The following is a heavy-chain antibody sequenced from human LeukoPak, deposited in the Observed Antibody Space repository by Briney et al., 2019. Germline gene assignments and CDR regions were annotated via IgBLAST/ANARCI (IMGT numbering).Heavy chain of an antibody. D-gene: IGHD2-2*01. CDR1: GGSFSGYY. Sequence: SETLFLTCAVYGGSFSGYYWSWIRQPPGKGLEWIGEINHSGSTNYNPSLKSRVTISVDTSKNQFSLKLSSVTAADTAVYYCARELYCSSTSCLVFDYWGQGTLVTVSS. CDR2: INHSGST. V-gene: IGHV4-34*01. J-gene: IGHJ4*02. CDR3: ARELYCSSTSCLVFDY.